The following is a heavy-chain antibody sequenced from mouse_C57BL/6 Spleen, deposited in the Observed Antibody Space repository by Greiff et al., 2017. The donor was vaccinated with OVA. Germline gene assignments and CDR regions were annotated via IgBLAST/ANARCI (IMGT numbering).Heavy chain of an antibody. V-gene: IGHV1-26*01. CDR2: INPNNGGT. D-gene: IGHD3-1*01. Sequence: VQLQQSGPELVKPGASVKISCKASGYTFTDYYMNWVKQSHGKSLEWIGDINPNNGGTSYNQKFKGKATLTVDKSSSTAYMELRSLTSEDSAVYYCARSGDYFDYWGQCTTLTVSS. CDR3: ARSGDYFDY. CDR1: GYTFTDYY. J-gene: IGHJ2*01.